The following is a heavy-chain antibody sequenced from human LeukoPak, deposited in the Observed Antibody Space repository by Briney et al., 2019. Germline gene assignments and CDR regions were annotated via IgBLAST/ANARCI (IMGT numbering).Heavy chain of an antibody. D-gene: IGHD3-22*01. V-gene: IGHV1-69*05. CDR3: ARVADSSGYHSGD. CDR2: IIPIFGTA. J-gene: IGHJ4*02. CDR1: GGTFSSYA. Sequence: SVKVSCKASGGTFSSYAISWVRQAPGQGLEWMGGIIPIFGTANYAQKFQGRVTITTDESTSTAYMELSSLRSEDPAVYYCARVADSSGYHSGDWGQGTLVTVSS.